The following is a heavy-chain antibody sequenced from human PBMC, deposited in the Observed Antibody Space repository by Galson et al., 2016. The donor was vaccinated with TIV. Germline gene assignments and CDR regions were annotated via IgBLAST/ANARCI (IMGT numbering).Heavy chain of an antibody. J-gene: IGHJ4*02. CDR2: INWNGGST. CDR1: GFTFDDYG. Sequence: SLRLSCAASGFTFDDYGVSWVRQAPGKGLEWVSSINWNGGSTGYADSVKGRFTISRDNAKNSLYLQMNSLRAEDTALYYCAREVACGGAWYYFDNWGQGTLVTVSS. V-gene: IGHV3-20*04. CDR3: AREVACGGAWYYFDN. D-gene: IGHD2-21*02.